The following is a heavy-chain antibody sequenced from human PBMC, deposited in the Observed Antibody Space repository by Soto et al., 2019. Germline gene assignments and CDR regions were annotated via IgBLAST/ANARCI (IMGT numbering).Heavy chain of an antibody. Sequence: ASVKVSCKASGYTFTGHYMHWVRQAPGQGLEWMGWINLNSGGTNYAQKFQGRVTMTRDTSITTAYMEVNRLTSDDTAVYYCGRSGRLDYFDYWGQVTLVTVSS. CDR1: GYTFTGHY. CDR3: GRSGRLDYFDY. V-gene: IGHV1-2*02. CDR2: INLNSGGT. D-gene: IGHD3-3*01. J-gene: IGHJ4*02.